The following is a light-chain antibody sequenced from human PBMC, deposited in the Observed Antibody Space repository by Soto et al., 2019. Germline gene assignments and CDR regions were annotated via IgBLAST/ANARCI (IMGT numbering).Light chain of an antibody. CDR3: QIYDSWPL. CDR1: QSVFSS. Sequence: EIVMTQSPATLSVSPGERATLSCRASQSVFSSLAWYQQKPGQAPRVVVYGASTRATGIPARFSGSGSGTEFTLTISGLQSEDFAVYYCQIYDSWPLFGQGTRLEI. V-gene: IGKV3-15*01. CDR2: GAS. J-gene: IGKJ5*01.